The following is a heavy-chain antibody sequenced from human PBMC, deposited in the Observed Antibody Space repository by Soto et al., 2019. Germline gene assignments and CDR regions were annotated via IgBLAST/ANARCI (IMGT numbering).Heavy chain of an antibody. D-gene: IGHD3-22*01. J-gene: IGHJ4*02. CDR3: ATGTSGYYYGEFDY. CDR1: GFTFSDYY. CDR2: ISSSGSTI. Sequence: GGSLRLPCAASGFTFSDYYMSWIRQAPGKGLEWVSYISSSGSTIYYADSVKGRFTVSRDNAKNSLYLQMNSLRAEDTAVYYCATGTSGYYYGEFDYWGQGTLVTVSS. V-gene: IGHV3-11*01.